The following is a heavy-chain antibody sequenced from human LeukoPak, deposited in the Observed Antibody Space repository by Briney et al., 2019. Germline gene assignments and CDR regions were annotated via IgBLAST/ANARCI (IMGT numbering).Heavy chain of an antibody. CDR3: ARTIKGLLWFGELPNWFDP. V-gene: IGHV4-61*01. CDR1: GGSISSSSYY. J-gene: IGHJ5*02. D-gene: IGHD3-10*01. CDR2: IYYSGST. Sequence: SETLSLTCTVSGGSISSSSYYWSWIRQPPGKGLEWIGYIYYSGSTNYNPSLKSRVTISVDTSKNQFSLKLSSVTAADTAVYYCARTIKGLLWFGELPNWFDPWGQGTLVTVSS.